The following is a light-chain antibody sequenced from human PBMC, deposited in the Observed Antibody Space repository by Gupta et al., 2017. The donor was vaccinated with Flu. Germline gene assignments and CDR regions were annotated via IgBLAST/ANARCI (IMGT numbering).Light chain of an antibody. V-gene: IGKV4-1*01. J-gene: IGKJ3*01. CDR3: KQYYSTPLA. Sequence: DIVMTQSPDSLTVSLGERATINCKSSQSVLYSANNKNYLAWYQQKPGQPPKLLVLWASTRESGVPDRFSGSGSGTDFTLTINSLQAEDVAVYYCKQYYSTPLAFGPGTKVHI. CDR1: QSVLYSANNKNY. CDR2: WAS.